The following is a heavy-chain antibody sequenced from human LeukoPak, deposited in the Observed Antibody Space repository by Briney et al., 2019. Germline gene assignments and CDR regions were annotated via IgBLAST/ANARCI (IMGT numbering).Heavy chain of an antibody. CDR1: GYTFTGYY. CDR3: AIDRGGGSYLGAFDI. Sequence: ASVKVSCKASGYTFTGYYMHWVRQAPGQGLEWMGWINPNSGGTNYAQKFQGRVTMTRDTSISTAYMELSRLRSDDTAVYYCAIDRGGGSYLGAFDIWGQGTMVTVSS. D-gene: IGHD1-26*01. V-gene: IGHV1-2*02. J-gene: IGHJ3*02. CDR2: INPNSGGT.